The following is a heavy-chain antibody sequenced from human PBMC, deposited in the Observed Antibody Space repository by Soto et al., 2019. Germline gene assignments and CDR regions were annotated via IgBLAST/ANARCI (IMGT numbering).Heavy chain of an antibody. J-gene: IGHJ4*02. CDR1: GFTFSSYG. Sequence: QVQLVESGGGVVQPGRSLRLSCAASGFTFSSYGMHWVRQAPGKGLEWVAVIWYDGSNKYYADSVKGRFTISRDNSKNTLYRQRNRLRAEDTAGYDGARDRSSSGWGPHYWGQGTLVTVSS. V-gene: IGHV3-33*01. CDR3: ARDRSSSGWGPHY. CDR2: IWYDGSNK. D-gene: IGHD6-19*01.